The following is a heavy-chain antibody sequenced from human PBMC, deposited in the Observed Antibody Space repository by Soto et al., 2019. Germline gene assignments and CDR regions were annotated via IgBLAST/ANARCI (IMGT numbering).Heavy chain of an antibody. Sequence: QVQLQESGPGLVKPSQTLSLTCTVSSGSISSGDYYWSWIRQPPGKGLEWIGYIYYSGSTYYNPSLKSRVTISVDTSKNQFSLKLSSVTAADTAVYYCASLVVTAHNWFDPWGQGTLVTVSS. V-gene: IGHV4-30-4*01. J-gene: IGHJ5*02. CDR3: ASLVVTAHNWFDP. D-gene: IGHD2-21*02. CDR2: IYYSGST. CDR1: SGSISSGDYY.